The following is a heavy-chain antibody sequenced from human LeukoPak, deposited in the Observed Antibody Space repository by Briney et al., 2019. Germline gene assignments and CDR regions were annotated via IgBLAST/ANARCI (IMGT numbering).Heavy chain of an antibody. D-gene: IGHD3-3*01. Sequence: PGGSLRLSCAASGFTFSSYAMSWVRQAPGKGLEWVSAISGSGGSTYYADSVKGRFTISRDNSKNTLYLQMNSLRAEDTAIYYCAKDGYYDFWSGYEDYWGQGTLVTVSS. CDR3: AKDGYYDFWSGYEDY. V-gene: IGHV3-23*01. CDR1: GFTFSSYA. J-gene: IGHJ4*02. CDR2: ISGSGGST.